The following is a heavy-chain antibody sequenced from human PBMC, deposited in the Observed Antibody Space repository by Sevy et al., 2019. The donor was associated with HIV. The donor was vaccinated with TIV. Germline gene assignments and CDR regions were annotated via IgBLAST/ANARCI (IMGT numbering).Heavy chain of an antibody. D-gene: IGHD6-19*01. CDR2: INPNSGGT. CDR3: AKIHIQAVAPDY. J-gene: IGHJ4*02. CDR1: GYTFTGYY. Sequence: ASVKVSCKASGYTFTGYYMHWVRQAPGQGLEWMGWINPNSGGTNYTQKFQGRVTMSRDTSISTAYMELSRLRSDDTAVYYCAKIHIQAVAPDYWGQGTLVTVSS. V-gene: IGHV1-2*02.